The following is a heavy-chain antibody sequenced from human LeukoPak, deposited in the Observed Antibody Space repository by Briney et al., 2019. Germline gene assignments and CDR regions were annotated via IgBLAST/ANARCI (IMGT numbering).Heavy chain of an antibody. J-gene: IGHJ4*02. D-gene: IGHD2-21*02. Sequence: PGGSLRLSCAASGFTFSSYAMHWVRQAPGKGLEYVSAISSNGGSTYYANSVKGRFTISRDNSKNTLYLQMNSLRAEDTAVYFCASRGVTSIRVYWGQGTLVTVSS. CDR1: GFTFSSYA. V-gene: IGHV3-64*01. CDR3: ASRGVTSIRVY. CDR2: ISSNGGST.